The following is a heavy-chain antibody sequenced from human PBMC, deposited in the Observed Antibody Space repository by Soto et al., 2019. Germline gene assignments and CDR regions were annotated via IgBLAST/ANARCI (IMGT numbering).Heavy chain of an antibody. D-gene: IGHD3-3*01. CDR1: GYTFTSYY. V-gene: IGHV1-46*01. Sequence: ASVNGSCQASGYTFTSYYMHWVRQAPGQGLEWMGIINPSGGSTSYAQKFQGRVTMTRDTSTSTVYMELSSLRSEDTAVYYCARDFYDFWSGYYTPDSYYYYYYGMDVWGQGTTVTVSS. CDR2: INPSGGST. CDR3: ARDFYDFWSGYYTPDSYYYYYYGMDV. J-gene: IGHJ6*02.